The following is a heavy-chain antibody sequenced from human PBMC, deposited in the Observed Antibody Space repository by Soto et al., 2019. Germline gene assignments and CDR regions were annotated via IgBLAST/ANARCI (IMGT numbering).Heavy chain of an antibody. V-gene: IGHV4-59*01. CDR3: ARGEDAFFYYGLAV. CDR2: IYDTGISGYTPST. Sequence: QVQLQESGPRLVKPSATLSLTCTVSGGSITSSYWSWIRRPPGKGLEWIAYIYDTGISGYTPSTSYNPSLKSRVTMSVDTPKSQFSLKLTSVTAADTAVYYCARGEDAFFYYGLAVWGQGITVTVSS. J-gene: IGHJ6*02. CDR1: GGSITSSY.